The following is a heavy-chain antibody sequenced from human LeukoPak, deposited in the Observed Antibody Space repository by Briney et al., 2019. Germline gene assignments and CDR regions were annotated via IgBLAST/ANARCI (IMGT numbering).Heavy chain of an antibody. Sequence: SETLSLTCTVSGGSISSGGYYWSWIRQPPGKGLEWIGYIYHSGSTYYNPSLKSRVTISVDRSKNQFSLKLSSVTAADTAVYYCARDDGAAAGIGYYYYGMDVWGQGTTVTVSS. CDR1: GGSISSGGYY. J-gene: IGHJ6*02. D-gene: IGHD6-13*01. CDR3: ARDDGAAAGIGYYYYGMDV. CDR2: IYHSGST. V-gene: IGHV4-30-2*01.